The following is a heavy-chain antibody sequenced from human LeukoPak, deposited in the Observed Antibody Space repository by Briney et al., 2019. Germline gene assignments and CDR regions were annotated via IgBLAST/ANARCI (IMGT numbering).Heavy chain of an antibody. CDR1: GFSFSSYG. D-gene: IGHD5-18*01. CDR3: AKDFDTATSYIDF. Sequence: GRSLRLSCAASGFSFSSYGMHWVRQAPGKGLEWVAVIRHDGSNKNYADSVRGRFTISRDNSKSTLSLQMDSLRAEDTAVYYCAKDFDTATSYIDFWGQGTLVTVSS. V-gene: IGHV3-33*06. CDR2: IRHDGSNK. J-gene: IGHJ4*02.